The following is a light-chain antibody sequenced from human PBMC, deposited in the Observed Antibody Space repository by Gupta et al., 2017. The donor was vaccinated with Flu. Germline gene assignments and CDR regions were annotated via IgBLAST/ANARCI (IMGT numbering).Light chain of an antibody. CDR2: EVS. CDR1: SSDVGGYNY. CDR3: SSYAGSNNLV. J-gene: IGLJ3*02. V-gene: IGLV2-8*01. Sequence: QSALTQPPSESGFPGPSVTISCTGTSSDVGGYNYVSWYQQHPGKAPKLMIYEVSKRPSGVPDRFSGSKSGNTASLTVSGLQAEDEADYYCSSYAGSNNLVFGGGTKLTVL.